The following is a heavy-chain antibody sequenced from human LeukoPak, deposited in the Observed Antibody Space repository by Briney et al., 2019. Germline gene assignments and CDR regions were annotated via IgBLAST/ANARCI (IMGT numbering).Heavy chain of an antibody. CDR1: GYTFTSYY. Sequence: ASVKVSCKASGYTFTSYYMHWVRQAPGQGLEWMGIINPSGGSTSYAQKFQGRVTMTRDMSTSTAYMELSRLRSDDTAVYYCARDEATIAAAGIWGQGTLVTVSS. CDR3: ARDEATIAAAGI. J-gene: IGHJ4*02. V-gene: IGHV1-46*01. D-gene: IGHD6-13*01. CDR2: INPSGGST.